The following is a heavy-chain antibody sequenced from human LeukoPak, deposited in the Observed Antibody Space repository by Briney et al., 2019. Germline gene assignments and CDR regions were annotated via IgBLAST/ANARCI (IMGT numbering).Heavy chain of an antibody. CDR1: GGSCSGYY. V-gene: IGHV4-34*01. Sequence: PSETLSLTCAVYGGSCSGYYWSWIRQPPGKGLEWIGEINHSGSTNYNPSLKSRVTISVDTSKNQFSLKLSSVTAADTAVYYCASFKAEGFDYWGQGTLVTVSS. D-gene: IGHD6-19*01. J-gene: IGHJ4*02. CDR3: ASFKAEGFDY. CDR2: INHSGST.